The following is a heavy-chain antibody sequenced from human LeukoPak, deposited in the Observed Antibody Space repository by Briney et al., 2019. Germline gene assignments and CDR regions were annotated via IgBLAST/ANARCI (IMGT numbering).Heavy chain of an antibody. Sequence: SETLSLTCTVSGGSISSYYWSWIRQPPGKGLEWIGYIYYSGSTKYNPSLKSRVTMSVDTSKNQLSLKLSSVTAADTAVYYCARYDDSASHFAYWGQGTLVTVSS. CDR2: IYYSGST. V-gene: IGHV4-59*08. D-gene: IGHD4-17*01. J-gene: IGHJ4*02. CDR3: ARYDDSASHFAY. CDR1: GGSISSYY.